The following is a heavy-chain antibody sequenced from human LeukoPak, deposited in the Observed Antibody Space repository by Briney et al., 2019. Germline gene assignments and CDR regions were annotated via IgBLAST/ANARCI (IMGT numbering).Heavy chain of an antibody. CDR1: GFTFSSYA. Sequence: GGSLRLSCAASGFTFSSYAIHWVRQAPGKGLEWVAVISYDGSNKYYADSVKGRFTISRDNSKNTLYLQMNSLRVEDTAVYYCARDPYGGKGGRFDYWGQGTLVTVSS. CDR2: ISYDGSNK. CDR3: ARDPYGGKGGRFDY. J-gene: IGHJ4*02. V-gene: IGHV3-30*04. D-gene: IGHD4-23*01.